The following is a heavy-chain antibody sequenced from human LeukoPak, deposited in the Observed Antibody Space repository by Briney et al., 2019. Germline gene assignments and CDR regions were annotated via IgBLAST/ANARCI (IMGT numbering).Heavy chain of an antibody. Sequence: GGSLRLSCAASGFTFSTYWMMWSRQARGKGLEWVANIKEDGSEKYYVDSVKGRFTISRDGAKNSLYLQMNSLRAEDTAVYYCARGLTVKDYWGQGTLVTVSS. CDR3: ARGLTVKDY. D-gene: IGHD1-20*01. V-gene: IGHV3-7*01. CDR2: IKEDGSEK. CDR1: GFTFSTYW. J-gene: IGHJ4*02.